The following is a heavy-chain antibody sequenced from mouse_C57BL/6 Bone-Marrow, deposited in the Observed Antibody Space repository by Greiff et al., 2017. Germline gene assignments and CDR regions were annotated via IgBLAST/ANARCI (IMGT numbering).Heavy chain of an antibody. CDR3: ALITTVVAHWYFDV. J-gene: IGHJ1*03. D-gene: IGHD1-1*01. CDR2: INPNNGGT. CDR1: GYTFTDYN. Sequence: DVQLQQSGPELVKPGASVKIPCKASGYTFTDYNMDWVKQSHGKSLEWIGDINPNNGGTIYNQKFKGKATLTVDKSSSTAYMELRSLTSEDTAVYYCALITTVVAHWYFDVWGTGTTVTVSS. V-gene: IGHV1-18*01.